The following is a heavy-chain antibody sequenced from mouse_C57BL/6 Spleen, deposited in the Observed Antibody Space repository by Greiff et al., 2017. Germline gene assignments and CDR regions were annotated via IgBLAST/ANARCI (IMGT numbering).Heavy chain of an antibody. D-gene: IGHD2-3*01. CDR3: ARSYDGSYAMDY. V-gene: IGHV1-54*01. J-gene: IGHJ4*01. Sequence: QVHVKQSGAELVRPGTSVKVSCKASGYAFTNYLIEWVKQRPGQGLEWIGVINPGSGGTNYNEKFKGKATLTADKSSSTAYMQLSSLTSEDSAVYFCARSYDGSYAMDYWGQGTSVTVSS. CDR2: INPGSGGT. CDR1: GYAFTNYL.